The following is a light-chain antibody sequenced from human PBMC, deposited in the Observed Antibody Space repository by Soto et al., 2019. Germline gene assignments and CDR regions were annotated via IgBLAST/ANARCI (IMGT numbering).Light chain of an antibody. Sequence: DIQLTQSPSFLSASVGDRVTITCRASQGISSYLAWYQQKPGKAPKLLIYAASTLQSGVPSRFSGSGSGTEFTRTISSRQPEDFATYYCQQLNSYPLTFGGGTKVEIK. V-gene: IGKV1-9*01. CDR1: QGISSY. J-gene: IGKJ4*01. CDR2: AAS. CDR3: QQLNSYPLT.